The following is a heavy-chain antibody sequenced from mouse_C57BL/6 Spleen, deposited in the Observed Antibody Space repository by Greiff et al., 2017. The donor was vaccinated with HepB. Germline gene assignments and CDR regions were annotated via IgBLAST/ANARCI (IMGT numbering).Heavy chain of an antibody. CDR3: ATNWDWYFDV. D-gene: IGHD4-1*02. CDR1: GYAFSSSW. Sequence: VQLQQSGPELVKPGASVKISCKASGYAFSSSWMNWVKQSPVKGLEWIGRIYPGDGDTNYNGKFKGKATLTADKSSSTAYMQLSSLTSEDSAVYFCATNWDWYFDVWGTGTTVTVSS. CDR2: IYPGDGDT. V-gene: IGHV1-82*01. J-gene: IGHJ1*03.